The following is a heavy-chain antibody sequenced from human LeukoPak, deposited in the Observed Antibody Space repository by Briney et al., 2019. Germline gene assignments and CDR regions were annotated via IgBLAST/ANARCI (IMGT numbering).Heavy chain of an antibody. Sequence: SETLSLTCAVYGGSISSYYWSWIRQPPGKGLEWIGYIYYSGSTNYNPSLKSRVTISVDTSKNQFSLKLSSVTAADTAVYYCAREGRDGQNWYDYWGQGTLVTVSS. J-gene: IGHJ4*02. V-gene: IGHV4-59*01. D-gene: IGHD5-24*01. CDR3: AREGRDGQNWYDY. CDR2: IYYSGST. CDR1: GGSISSYY.